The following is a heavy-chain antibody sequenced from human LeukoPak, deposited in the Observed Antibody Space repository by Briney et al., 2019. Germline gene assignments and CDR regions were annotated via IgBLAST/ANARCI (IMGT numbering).Heavy chain of an antibody. CDR2: ISHSSNTI. Sequence: QPGGSLRLSCAASGFTFSGHVMNWVRQAPGKGLEWLAYISHSSNTIYYADSVRGRFTVSRDNPKNSLFLQMNSLRAEDTAVYFCARISGSGGSYYYYYMDVWGKGTTVTVSS. CDR3: ARISGSGGSYYYYYMDV. J-gene: IGHJ6*03. CDR1: GFTFSGHV. D-gene: IGHD3-10*01. V-gene: IGHV3-48*04.